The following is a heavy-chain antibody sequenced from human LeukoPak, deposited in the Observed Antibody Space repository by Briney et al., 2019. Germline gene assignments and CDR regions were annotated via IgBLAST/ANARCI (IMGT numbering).Heavy chain of an antibody. J-gene: IGHJ4*02. CDR3: ARVLETDCRGGSCYSGLDY. D-gene: IGHD2-15*01. CDR2: IYSGGST. V-gene: IGHV3-66*02. CDR1: GFTVSSNY. Sequence: GGSLRLSCAASGFTVSSNYMSWVRQAPGKGLEWVSVIYSGGSTYYADSVKGRFTISRDNSKNTLYLQMNSLRAEDTAVYYCARVLETDCRGGSCYSGLDYWGQGTLVTVSS.